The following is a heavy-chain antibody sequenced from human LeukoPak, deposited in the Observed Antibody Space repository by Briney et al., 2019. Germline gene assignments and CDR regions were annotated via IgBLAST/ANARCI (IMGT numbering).Heavy chain of an antibody. Sequence: GGSLGLSCAASGFTFRNYVIRWVRRAPGKGLEWVAVTSSDLNVKLYADSVKGRFTSSRDNSRSTLYLQMNSLRPEDTAIYYCAREGYYGSGSPPSLYFDYWGQGTLVTVSS. D-gene: IGHD3-10*01. CDR2: TSSDLNVK. CDR1: GFTFRNYV. CDR3: AREGYYGSGSPPSLYFDY. J-gene: IGHJ4*02. V-gene: IGHV3-30-3*01.